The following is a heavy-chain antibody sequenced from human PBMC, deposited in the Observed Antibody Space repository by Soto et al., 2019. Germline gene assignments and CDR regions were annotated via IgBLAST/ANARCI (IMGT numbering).Heavy chain of an antibody. CDR3: ARGEYDVVVMAGTSRGYQHAYDGMDV. D-gene: IGHD2-15*01. CDR1: GGTFSTYA. J-gene: IGHJ6*02. CDR2: IIPMFATP. Sequence: QDHLVQSGAAVKKPASSVKISCRSTGGTFSTYAFSWVRQAPGQGLEWMGGIIPMFATPIYAQKYQGRVTIAADDSTSTAYMEVTSLRSNDTVVYFCARGEYDVVVMAGTSRGYQHAYDGMDVWGQGTSVTASS. V-gene: IGHV1-69*12.